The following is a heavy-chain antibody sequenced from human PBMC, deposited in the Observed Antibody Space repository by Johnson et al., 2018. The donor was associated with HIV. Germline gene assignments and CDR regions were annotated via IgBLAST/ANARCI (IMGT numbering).Heavy chain of an antibody. CDR2: IDWNGRRT. Sequence: VQLVESGGGLVQPGRSLRLSCAASRFTFRNYAMHWVRQVPGKGLEWVSGIDWNGRRTAYADSVKGRCTISRDNDRKSLYLQVNNLRVEDTALYFCVRRDSGSLSFDLWGQGTMVIVSS. D-gene: IGHD1-26*01. CDR1: RFTFRNYA. CDR3: VRRDSGSLSFDL. V-gene: IGHV3-20*04. J-gene: IGHJ3*01.